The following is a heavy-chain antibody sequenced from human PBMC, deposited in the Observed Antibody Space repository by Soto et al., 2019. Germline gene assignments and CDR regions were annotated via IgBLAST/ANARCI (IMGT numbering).Heavy chain of an antibody. CDR3: ANGRYCSGGICYGDAFDI. CDR1: GGSINSDGYS. D-gene: IGHD2-15*01. V-gene: IGHV4-30-2*01. Sequence: QLQLQESGSGLVKPSQTLSLTCPVSGGSINSDGYSWSWIRQPPGKGLEWIGYINNSGNTYYNPSLNMRVTISIDRSKNHFALKLSSVTTAHTAVYYCANGRYCSGGICYGDAFDIWGQGTMATVSS. CDR2: INNSGNT. J-gene: IGHJ3*02.